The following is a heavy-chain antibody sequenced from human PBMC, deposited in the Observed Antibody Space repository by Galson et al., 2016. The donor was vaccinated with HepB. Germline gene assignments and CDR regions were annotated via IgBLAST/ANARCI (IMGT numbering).Heavy chain of an antibody. CDR3: AKWGRGWYHFDI. CDR1: GFTFSSYG. Sequence: SLRLSCAASGFTFSSYGMHWVRQAPGKGLEWVAVISIDGTKTYYADSVKGRFTISRDSSRNTLSLHLNSLRVEDTAVYYCAKWGRGWYHFDIWGQGTLASVSS. D-gene: IGHD6-19*01. CDR2: ISIDGTKT. J-gene: IGHJ4*02. V-gene: IGHV3-30*04.